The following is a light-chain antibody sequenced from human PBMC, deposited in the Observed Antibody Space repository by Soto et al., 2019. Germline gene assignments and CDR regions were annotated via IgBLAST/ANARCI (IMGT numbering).Light chain of an antibody. CDR3: KEYNNWRET. V-gene: IGKV3-15*01. Sequence: EIVLTQSPGTLSLSPGERATLSCSASQSVSNNYLAWYQQKPGQATRILIYGAYTRATGIQARFSGSGSGTEFTLTISSLQSEDFAVYYCKEYNNWRETFGQGNTGDIK. J-gene: IGKJ1*01. CDR2: GAY. CDR1: QSVSNN.